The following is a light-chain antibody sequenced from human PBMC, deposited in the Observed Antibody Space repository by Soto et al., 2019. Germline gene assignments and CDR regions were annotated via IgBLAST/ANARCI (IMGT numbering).Light chain of an antibody. V-gene: IGKV3-15*01. CDR1: QSAHNN. CDR3: QQYQGWPLT. CDR2: LTS. J-gene: IGKJ4*01. Sequence: EIVMTQSPATLSVSPGDRATLSCRASQSAHNNLAWYQQKPGQAPRLLIHLTSTRATGVPARLSGSGSGTDFNLTISSLQSEDSAFYYCQQYQGWPLTFGGGTKVEIK.